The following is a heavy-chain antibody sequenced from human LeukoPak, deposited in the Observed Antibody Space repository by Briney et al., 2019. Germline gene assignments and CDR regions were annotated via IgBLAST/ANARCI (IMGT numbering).Heavy chain of an antibody. CDR1: GFNFSIYS. V-gene: IGHV3-48*01. CDR2: ISSTGGTI. Sequence: GGSLRLSCAASGFNFSIYSMNWVRQAPGKGLQWISYISSTGGTIYYADSVKGRFTISRDKAKNSLYLQMNSLRVEDTAVYYCARDRWFGESLPPQCDYWGQGSLVTVSS. CDR3: ARDRWFGESLPPQCDY. J-gene: IGHJ4*02. D-gene: IGHD3-10*01.